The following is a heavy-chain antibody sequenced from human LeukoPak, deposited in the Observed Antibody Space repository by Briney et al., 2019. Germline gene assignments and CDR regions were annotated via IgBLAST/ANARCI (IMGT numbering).Heavy chain of an antibody. CDR1: GFTYSNYW. J-gene: IGHJ4*02. CDR2: INTDRTTT. D-gene: IGHD3-9*01. V-gene: IGHV3-74*01. CDR3: ARSPRDIPNY. Sequence: GGSLRLSCAASGFTYSNYWMHWVRQTPGKGLVWVSRINTDRTTTGYADSVKGRFTISRDNAKNTLYLQMNSLRAEDTAVYYCARSPRDIPNYWGQGTLVSVSS.